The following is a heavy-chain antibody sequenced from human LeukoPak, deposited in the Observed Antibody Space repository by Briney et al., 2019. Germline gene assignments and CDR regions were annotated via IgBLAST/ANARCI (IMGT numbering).Heavy chain of an antibody. CDR2: GTT. V-gene: IGHV4-59*01. Sequence: GTTNYNPSLKSRVTISVDTSRNQFSLKLSSVTAADTAVYYCARVSLGGRAFDIWGQGTMVTVSS. J-gene: IGHJ3*02. D-gene: IGHD3-16*01. CDR3: ARVSLGGRAFDI.